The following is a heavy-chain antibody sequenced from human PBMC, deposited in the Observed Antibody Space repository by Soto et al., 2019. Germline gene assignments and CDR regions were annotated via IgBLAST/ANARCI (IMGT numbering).Heavy chain of an antibody. J-gene: IGHJ6*02. CDR2: ISYDGSNK. Sequence: GGSLRLSCAASGFTFSSYGMHWVRQAPGKGLEWVAVISYDGSNKYYADSVKGRFTISRDNSKNTLYLQMNSLRAEDTAVYYCANLWGNYYGMDVWGQGTTVTVSS. CDR1: GFTFSSYG. V-gene: IGHV3-30*18. D-gene: IGHD3-16*01. CDR3: ANLWGNYYGMDV.